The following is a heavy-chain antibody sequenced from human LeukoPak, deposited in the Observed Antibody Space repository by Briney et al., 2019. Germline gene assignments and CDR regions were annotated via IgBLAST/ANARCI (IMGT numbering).Heavy chain of an antibody. J-gene: IGHJ6*03. CDR1: GFTFSDYY. CDR3: ARVRGGYGGNYYYYYMDV. V-gene: IGHV3-74*01. CDR2: INSDGSST. Sequence: GGSLRLSCAASGFTFSDYYMSWIRQAPGKGLVWVSRINSDGSSTSYADSVKGRFTISRDNAKNTLYLQMNSLRAEDTAVYYCARVRGGYGGNYYYYYMDVWGKGTTVTVSS. D-gene: IGHD4-23*01.